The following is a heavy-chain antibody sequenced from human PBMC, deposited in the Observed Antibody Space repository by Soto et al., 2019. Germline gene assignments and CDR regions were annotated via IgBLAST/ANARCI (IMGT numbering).Heavy chain of an antibody. Sequence: EVQLVESGGGLVQPGRSLRLACAASGFPFDQYTMHWVRQAPGKGLEWVSSITWHSGTIGYADSVKGRFTISRDNAKNSLYLQMNSLRGEDTALYYCAKEMITFGDFNYYYMDVWGNGTTVTVSS. CDR1: GFPFDQYT. CDR3: AKEMITFGDFNYYYMDV. CDR2: ITWHSGTI. J-gene: IGHJ6*03. D-gene: IGHD3-16*01. V-gene: IGHV3-9*01.